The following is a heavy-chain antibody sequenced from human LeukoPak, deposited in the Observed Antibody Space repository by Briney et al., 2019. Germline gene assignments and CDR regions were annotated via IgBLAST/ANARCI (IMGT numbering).Heavy chain of an antibody. Sequence: ASVKVSCKVSGRTLSQFSLQWVRQVPGKGLEWMGGSDPKDKTFYAQNFQGRVTLTEVTSTGTAYMELSSLIFEDSALYYCAIRRLAVASAPFDHWGQGTLLTVSS. D-gene: IGHD6-19*01. J-gene: IGHJ5*02. CDR2: SDPKDKT. CDR1: GRTLSQFS. CDR3: AIRRLAVASAPFDH. V-gene: IGHV1-24*01.